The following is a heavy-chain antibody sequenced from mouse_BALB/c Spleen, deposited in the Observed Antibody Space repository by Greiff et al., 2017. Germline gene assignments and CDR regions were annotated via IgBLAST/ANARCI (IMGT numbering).Heavy chain of an antibody. CDR1: GYTFTDYN. CDR3: ARGLELPWFAY. D-gene: IGHD3-1*01. Sequence: VQLKQSGPELVKPGASVKISCKASGYTFTDYNMHWVKQRHGKSLEWIGYIYPYNGGTGYNQKFKSKATLTVDNSSSTAYMELRSLTSEDSAVYYCARGLELPWFAYWGQGTLVTVSA. CDR2: IYPYNGGT. V-gene: IGHV1S29*02. J-gene: IGHJ3*01.